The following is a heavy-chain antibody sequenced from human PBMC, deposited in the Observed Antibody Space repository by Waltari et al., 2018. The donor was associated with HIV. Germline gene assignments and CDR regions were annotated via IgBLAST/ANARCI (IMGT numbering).Heavy chain of an antibody. CDR3: VALRTVTGTIDK. V-gene: IGHV4-39*01. J-gene: IGHJ4*02. CDR2: IYSNGVT. CDR1: TGYITQYSY. Sequence: MQLQESGPALVKPSQTLSLPCTVSTGYITQYSYWGWVRQFPGTGIEWNGGIYSNGVTHYAPSLKSRVDLSVDMSKNRFSLTLTAVTAADTSRYFCVALRTVTGTIDKWGQGTLVTVS. D-gene: IGHD6-19*01.